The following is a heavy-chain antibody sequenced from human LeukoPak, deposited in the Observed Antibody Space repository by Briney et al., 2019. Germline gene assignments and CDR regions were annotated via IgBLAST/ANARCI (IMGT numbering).Heavy chain of an antibody. J-gene: IGHJ3*02. D-gene: IGHD3-10*02. V-gene: IGHV4-31*03. Sequence: TLSLTCTVSGVSISRSDYWSWIRQAPGKGLEWVGYIHYTGATYYNPSLKSRLTLSLDTSKNQFSLKLSSVTAADTAVYYCAREVDVPSTSDGFDIWGQGTVVTVSS. CDR2: IHYTGAT. CDR1: GVSISRSDY. CDR3: AREVDVPSTSDGFDI.